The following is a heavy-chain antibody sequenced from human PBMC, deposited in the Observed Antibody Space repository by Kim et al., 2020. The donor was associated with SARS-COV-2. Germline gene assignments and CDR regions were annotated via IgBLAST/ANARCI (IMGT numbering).Heavy chain of an antibody. CDR3: ARDRGNSYYDYVWGSSNDAFEI. CDR1: GGSISSYY. Sequence: SETLSLTCTVSGGSISSYYWSWIRQPPGKGLEWIGYIYYSGSTNYNPSLKSRVTISVDTSKNQFSLKLSSVTAADTAVYYCARDRGNSYYDYVWGSSNDAFEIWGQGTMVTVSS. V-gene: IGHV4-59*13. D-gene: IGHD3-16*01. J-gene: IGHJ3*02. CDR2: IYYSGST.